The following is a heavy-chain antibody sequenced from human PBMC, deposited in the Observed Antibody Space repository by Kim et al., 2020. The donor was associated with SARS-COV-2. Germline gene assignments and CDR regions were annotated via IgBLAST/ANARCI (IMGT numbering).Heavy chain of an antibody. J-gene: IGHJ4*02. V-gene: IGHV3-33*05. CDR1: GFTFSSYG. D-gene: IGHD1-26*01. CDR3: AREGLAYGVGATHLDY. CDR2: ISYDGSNK. Sequence: GGSLRLSCAASGFTFSSYGMHWVRQAPGKGLEWVAVISYDGSNKYYADSVKGRFTISRDNSKNTLYLQMNSLRAEDTAVYYCAREGLAYGVGATHLDYWGQGTLVTVSS.